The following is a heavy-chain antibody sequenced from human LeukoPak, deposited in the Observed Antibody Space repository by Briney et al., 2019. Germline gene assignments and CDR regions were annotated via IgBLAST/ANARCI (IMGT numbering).Heavy chain of an antibody. V-gene: IGHV4-59*01. Sequence: SETLSLTCTVSGGSISSYYWSWIRQPPGKDLEWIGYIYYSGSTNYNPSLKSRVTISVDTSKNQFSLKLSSVTAADTAVYYCASGGGYFDSSGYYSTTLFFDYWGQGTLVTVSS. CDR1: GGSISSYY. CDR3: ASGGGYFDSSGYYSTTLFFDY. J-gene: IGHJ4*02. D-gene: IGHD3-22*01. CDR2: IYYSGST.